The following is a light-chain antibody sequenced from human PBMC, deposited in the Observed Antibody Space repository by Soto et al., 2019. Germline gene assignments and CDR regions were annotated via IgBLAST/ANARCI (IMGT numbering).Light chain of an antibody. CDR2: GAS. V-gene: IGKV1-27*01. CDR1: RGISNY. Sequence: DMQMTQSPSFLSAAVGDRVTITCRASRGISNYLAWYQQRPGKVPKLLIYGASTLQSGVPSRFSGSGSGTDFTLTIGSLQPEDIATYYCQNYNSALRTFGQGTKVEIK. CDR3: QNYNSALRT. J-gene: IGKJ1*01.